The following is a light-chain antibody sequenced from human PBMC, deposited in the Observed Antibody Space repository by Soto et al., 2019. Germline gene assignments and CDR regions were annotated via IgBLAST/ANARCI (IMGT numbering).Light chain of an antibody. Sequence: EIVMTQSPATLSVSPGERATLSCRASQSVSNNLAWYQQKPGQAPRLLIYGASTRATGIPARFSGSGSGTECTLTISSLQSEDFVVYYCQQYNNWPPWTFGQGHKVDI. CDR3: QQYNNWPPWT. CDR1: QSVSNN. CDR2: GAS. J-gene: IGKJ1*01. V-gene: IGKV3-15*01.